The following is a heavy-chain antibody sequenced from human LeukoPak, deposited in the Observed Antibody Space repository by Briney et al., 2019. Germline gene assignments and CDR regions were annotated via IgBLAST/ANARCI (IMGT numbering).Heavy chain of an antibody. CDR2: IYYSGST. Sequence: SETLSLTCTVSGGSISSYYWSWIRQPPGKGLEWIGYIYYSGSTNYNPSLKSRVTISVDTSKNQFSLRLSSVTAADTAVYYCARDDYYGSGSSSWGQGTLVTVSS. V-gene: IGHV4-59*01. CDR3: ARDDYYGSGSSS. J-gene: IGHJ5*02. D-gene: IGHD3-10*01. CDR1: GGSISSYY.